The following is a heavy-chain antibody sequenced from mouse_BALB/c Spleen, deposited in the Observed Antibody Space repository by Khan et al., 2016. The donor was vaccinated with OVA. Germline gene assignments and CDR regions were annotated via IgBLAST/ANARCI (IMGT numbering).Heavy chain of an antibody. J-gene: IGHJ3*01. CDR2: VSTCGSYT. CDR3: TRLAYYYDSEGFAY. CDR1: GFTFSTYG. Sequence: EVELVESGGDLVKPGGSLKLSCAASGFTFSTYGMSWVRQAPDKRLEWVATVSTCGSYTYYPDSVKGRFIISRDNAKNTLYLQMSGLRSEDTAMFYCTRLAYYYDSEGFAYWGQGTLVTVSA. V-gene: IGHV5-6*01. D-gene: IGHD1-1*01.